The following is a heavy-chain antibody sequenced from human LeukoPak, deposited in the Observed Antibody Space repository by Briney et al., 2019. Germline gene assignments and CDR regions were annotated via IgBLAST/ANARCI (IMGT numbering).Heavy chain of an antibody. CDR1: GGTFSSYA. V-gene: IGHV1-69*05. J-gene: IGHJ4*02. Sequence: SVKVSCKASGGTFSSYAISWVRQAPGQGLEWMGRIIPIFGTADYAQKFQGRVTITTDESTSTAYMELSSLRSEDTAVYYCARGKAPGYFDYWGQGTLVTVSS. CDR3: ARGKAPGYFDY. CDR2: IIPIFGTA.